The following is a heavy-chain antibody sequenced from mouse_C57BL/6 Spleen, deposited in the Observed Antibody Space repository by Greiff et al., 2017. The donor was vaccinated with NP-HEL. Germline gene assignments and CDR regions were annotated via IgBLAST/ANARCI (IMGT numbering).Heavy chain of an antibody. Sequence: EVQLQQSGPVLVKPGASVKMSCKASGYTFTDYYMNWVKQSHGKSLEWIGVINPYNGGTSYNQQFKGKATLTVDKSSSTAYMELNSLTSEDSAVYYCARLGTLYDYDTWYFDVWGTGTTVTVSS. CDR1: GYTFTDYY. J-gene: IGHJ1*03. V-gene: IGHV1-19*01. CDR3: ARLGTLYDYDTWYFDV. CDR2: INPYNGGT. D-gene: IGHD2-4*01.